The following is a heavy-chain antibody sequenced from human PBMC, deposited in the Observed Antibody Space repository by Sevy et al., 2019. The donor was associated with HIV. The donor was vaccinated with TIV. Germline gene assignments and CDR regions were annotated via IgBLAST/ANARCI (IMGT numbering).Heavy chain of an antibody. D-gene: IGHD3-22*01. Sequence: GSLRLSCAASGFTFSSYSMNWVRQAPGKGLEWVSYISSSSSTIYYADSVKGRFTISRDNAKNSLYLQMNSLRDEDTAVYYCARGPSYYYDSSGYYPLFDYWGQGTLVTVSS. V-gene: IGHV3-48*02. CDR3: ARGPSYYYDSSGYYPLFDY. J-gene: IGHJ4*02. CDR2: ISSSSSTI. CDR1: GFTFSSYS.